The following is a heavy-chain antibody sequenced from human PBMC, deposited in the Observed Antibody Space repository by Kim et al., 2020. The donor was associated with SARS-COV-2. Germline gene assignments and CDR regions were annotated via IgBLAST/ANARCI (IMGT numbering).Heavy chain of an antibody. CDR3: ARANYYDSSGPDY. Sequence: GGSLRLSCAASGFTFSSYSMNWVRQAPGKGLEWVSSISSRSSYIYYADSVKGRFTISRDNAKNSLYLQMNSLRAEDTAVYYCARANYYDSSGPDYWGQGTLVTVSS. D-gene: IGHD3-22*01. CDR2: ISSRSSYI. J-gene: IGHJ4*02. V-gene: IGHV3-21*01. CDR1: GFTFSSYS.